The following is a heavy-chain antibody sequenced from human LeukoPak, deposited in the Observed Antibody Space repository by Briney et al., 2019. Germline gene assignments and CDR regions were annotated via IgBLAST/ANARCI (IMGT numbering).Heavy chain of an antibody. CDR2: INHSGIS. V-gene: IGHV4-34*01. J-gene: IGHJ4*02. CDR3: ARAIGSLLYY. D-gene: IGHD1-26*01. CDR1: DGSFSDFY. Sequence: PSETLSLTCAVYDGSFSDFYWSWIRQSPEKGLEWIGEINHSGISNYNPSLKSRVTMSVDTPKNHFSLKLSSVTAADTAVYYCARAIGSLLYYWGQGTLVTVSS.